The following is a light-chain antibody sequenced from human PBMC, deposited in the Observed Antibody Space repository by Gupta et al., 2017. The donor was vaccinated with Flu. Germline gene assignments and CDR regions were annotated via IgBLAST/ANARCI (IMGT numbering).Light chain of an antibody. V-gene: IGLV1-51*01. Sequence: QSVLTQPPSVSAAPAQKVTISCSGSSSNIGNNYVSWYQQLPGTAPKLLIYDNNKRPSGIPDRFSGSKSGTSATLGITGLQTGDEADYYCGTWDSSLSALVFGGGTKLTVL. CDR1: SSNIGNNY. CDR2: DNN. J-gene: IGLJ3*02. CDR3: GTWDSSLSALV.